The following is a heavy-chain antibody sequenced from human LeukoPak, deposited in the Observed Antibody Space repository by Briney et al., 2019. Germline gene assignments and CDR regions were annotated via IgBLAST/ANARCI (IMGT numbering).Heavy chain of an antibody. CDR1: GGSLSNYY. J-gene: IGHJ4*02. CDR3: ARIGKGMAVAGNLDY. CDR2: IYTSGST. V-gene: IGHV4-4*07. D-gene: IGHD6-13*01. Sequence: SETLSLTCTVSGGSLSNYYWSWIRQPAGKGLEWIGRIYTSGSTNYNPSLKSRVTMSVDTSKNEFSLKLSSVTAADTAVYYCARIGKGMAVAGNLDYWGQGTLVTISS.